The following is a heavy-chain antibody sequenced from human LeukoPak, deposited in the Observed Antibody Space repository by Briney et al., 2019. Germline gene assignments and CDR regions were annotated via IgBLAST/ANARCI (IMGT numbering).Heavy chain of an antibody. CDR2: ISYDGSNK. CDR1: GFTFSSYG. Sequence: GGSLRLSCAASGFTFSSYGMHWVRQAPGKGLEWVAVISYDGSNKYYADSVKGRFTISRDNSKNTLYLQMNSLRAEDTAVYYCAKDLWFAELSHGMDVWGQGTTVTVSS. V-gene: IGHV3-30*18. D-gene: IGHD3-10*01. J-gene: IGHJ6*02. CDR3: AKDLWFAELSHGMDV.